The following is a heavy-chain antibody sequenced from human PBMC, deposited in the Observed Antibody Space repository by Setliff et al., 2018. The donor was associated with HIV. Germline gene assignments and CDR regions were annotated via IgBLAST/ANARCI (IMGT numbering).Heavy chain of an antibody. Sequence: PGGSLRLSCAASGFTFEKYWMHWVRQAPGKGLVWVSRVNSDGSSKTYADSVKGRFTISRDNAKNTLYLQMNSLRAEDTAVYYCVRDSRKIYYGSEGMDVWGQGTTVTVSS. V-gene: IGHV3-74*01. D-gene: IGHD3-10*01. CDR1: GFTFEKYW. CDR3: VRDSRKIYYGSEGMDV. CDR2: VNSDGSSK. J-gene: IGHJ6*02.